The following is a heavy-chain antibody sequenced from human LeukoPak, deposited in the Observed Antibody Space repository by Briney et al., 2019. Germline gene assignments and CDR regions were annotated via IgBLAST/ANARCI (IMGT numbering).Heavy chain of an antibody. V-gene: IGHV1-69*05. Sequence: SVKVSCKASGGTFSSYAISWVRQAPGQGLEWMGGIIPIFGTANYAQKFQGRVTITTDESTSTAYMELSSLRSEDTAVYYCARGYSSAAGVSSYYYMDVWGKGTTVTVSS. CDR1: GGTFSSYA. J-gene: IGHJ6*03. CDR2: IIPIFGTA. CDR3: ARGYSSAAGVSSYYYMDV. D-gene: IGHD6-13*01.